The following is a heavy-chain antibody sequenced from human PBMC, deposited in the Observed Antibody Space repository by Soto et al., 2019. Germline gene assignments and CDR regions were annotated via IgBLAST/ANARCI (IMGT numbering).Heavy chain of an antibody. V-gene: IGHV3-13*01. CDR2: IGTAGDT. CDR3: ASGPLMTTVTGGGWAYFDL. CDR1: GFTFSSYD. J-gene: IGHJ2*01. Sequence: SGGGLVQPGGSLRLSCAASGFTFSSYDMHWVRQATGKGLEWVSAIGTAGDTYYPGSVMGRFTISRENAKNSLYLQMNSLRAGDTAVYYCASGPLMTTVTGGGWAYFDLWGRGTLVTVSS. D-gene: IGHD4-17*01.